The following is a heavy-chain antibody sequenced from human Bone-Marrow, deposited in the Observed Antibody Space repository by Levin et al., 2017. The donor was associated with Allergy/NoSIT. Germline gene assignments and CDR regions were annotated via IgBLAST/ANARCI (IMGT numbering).Heavy chain of an antibody. J-gene: IGHJ6*02. V-gene: IGHV3-21*01. CDR3: ASGYCSSTSRNYYYYGMDV. CDR1: GFTFSSYR. Sequence: SCAASGFTFSSYRMNWVRQAPGKGLEWVSSISSSSSYIYYADSVKGRFTISRDNAKNSLYLQMNSLRAEDTAVYYCASGYCSSTSRNYYYYGMDVWGQGTTVTVSS. D-gene: IGHD2-2*03. CDR2: ISSSSSYI.